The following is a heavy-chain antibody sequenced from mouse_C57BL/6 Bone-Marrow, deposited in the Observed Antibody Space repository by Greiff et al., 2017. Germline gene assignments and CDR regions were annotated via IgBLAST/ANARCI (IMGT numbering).Heavy chain of an antibody. J-gene: IGHJ1*03. D-gene: IGHD1-1*01. Sequence: QVQLQQSGAELARPGASVKLSCKASGYTFTSYGISWVKQRTGQGLEWIGEIYPRSGNTYYNEKFKGKATLTADKSSSTAYMELRSLTSEDSAVYFCARDYGSSYGRYFDVWGKGTTVTVSS. V-gene: IGHV1-81*01. CDR1: GYTFTSYG. CDR3: ARDYGSSYGRYFDV. CDR2: IYPRSGNT.